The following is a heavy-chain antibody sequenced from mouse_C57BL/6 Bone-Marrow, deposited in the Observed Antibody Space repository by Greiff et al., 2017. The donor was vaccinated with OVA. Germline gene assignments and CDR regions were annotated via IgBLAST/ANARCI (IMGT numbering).Heavy chain of an antibody. V-gene: IGHV1-15*01. Sequence: QVQLQQSGAELVRPGASVTLSCKASGYTFTDYEMHWVKQTPVHGLEWIGAIDPETGGTAYNQKFKGKAILTADKSSSTAYMELRSLTSEDSAVYYCTRGGGSYAMDYWGQGTSVTVSS. J-gene: IGHJ4*01. CDR3: TRGGGSYAMDY. CDR1: GYTFTDYE. CDR2: IDPETGGT.